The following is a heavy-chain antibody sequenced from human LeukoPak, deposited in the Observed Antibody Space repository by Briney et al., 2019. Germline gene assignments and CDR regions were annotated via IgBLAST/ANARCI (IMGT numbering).Heavy chain of an antibody. CDR2: INWSGDST. CDR3: AELGITMIGGV. CDR1: GFNFDDYG. Sequence: GGSLRLSCAASGFNFDDYGMSWVRQAPGKGLEWVSGINWSGDSTGYADSVKGRFTISRDNAKNSLYLQMNSLRAEDTAVYYCAELGITMIGGVWGKGTTVTISS. V-gene: IGHV3-20*04. J-gene: IGHJ6*04. D-gene: IGHD3-10*02.